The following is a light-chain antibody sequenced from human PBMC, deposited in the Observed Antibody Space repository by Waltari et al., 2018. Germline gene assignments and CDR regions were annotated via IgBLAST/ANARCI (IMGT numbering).Light chain of an antibody. J-gene: IGLJ2*01. Sequence: QSALTQPASVSGSPGQSVTIFCAGTSNDVCGYYSVSWYQEHPGQAPRVIIYDVSDRPSGVSDRFSGSKSGNTASLTISGLQAEDEADYYCSSQSSNDVVLFGGGTKLTVL. CDR3: SSQSSNDVVL. CDR2: DVS. CDR1: SNDVCGYYS. V-gene: IGLV2-14*01.